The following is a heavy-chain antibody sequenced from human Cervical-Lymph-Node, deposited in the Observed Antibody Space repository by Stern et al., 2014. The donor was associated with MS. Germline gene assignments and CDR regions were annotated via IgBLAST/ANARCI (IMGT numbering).Heavy chain of an antibody. Sequence: EVQLVQSGSEVKKPGESLKISCKASRDSFTHSWIGWVRQMPGKGLEWMGIIFPADSDTKYSPSFEGQVTFSVDRSTSTASLQWSSLKASDTAIYYCARHHGHSPTPFDSWGQGTRVTVSS. CDR1: RDSFTHSW. CDR3: ARHHGHSPTPFDS. J-gene: IGHJ4*02. D-gene: IGHD5-24*01. CDR2: IFPADSDT. V-gene: IGHV5-51*01.